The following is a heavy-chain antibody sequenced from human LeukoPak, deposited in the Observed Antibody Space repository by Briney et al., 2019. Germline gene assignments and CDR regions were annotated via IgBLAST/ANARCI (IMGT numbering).Heavy chain of an antibody. Sequence: ASVKVSCKASGYTFTSYGITWVRQAPGQGLEWMGWINTYSGNTSYAQYLQGRVTMTTDTSTRTVYMELRSLRSDDTAVYFCARDFPAPYDGSYGYWGQGTLVTVSS. V-gene: IGHV1-18*01. J-gene: IGHJ4*02. CDR1: GYTFTSYG. D-gene: IGHD1-26*01. CDR2: INTYSGNT. CDR3: ARDFPAPYDGSYGY.